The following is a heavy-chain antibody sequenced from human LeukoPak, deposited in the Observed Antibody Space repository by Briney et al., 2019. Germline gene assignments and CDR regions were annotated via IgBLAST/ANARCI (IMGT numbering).Heavy chain of an antibody. J-gene: IGHJ4*02. V-gene: IGHV3-48*01. D-gene: IGHD4-17*01. CDR1: GFTFPNYW. Sequence: PGGSLRLSCVASGFTFPNYWMSWVRQAPGKGLEWVPYISSSSSTIYYADSVKGRFTISRDNAKNSLYLQMNSLRAEDTAVYYCARETGALREFDYWGQGTLVTVSS. CDR3: ARETGALREFDY. CDR2: ISSSSSTI.